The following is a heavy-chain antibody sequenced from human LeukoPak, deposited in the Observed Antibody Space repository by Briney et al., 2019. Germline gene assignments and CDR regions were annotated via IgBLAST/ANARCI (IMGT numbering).Heavy chain of an antibody. CDR1: GFTISSYE. D-gene: IGHD5-18*01. CDR2: ISSSGSTI. V-gene: IGHV3-48*03. Sequence: PGGSLRPSCAASGFTISSYEMNWVRQAPGKGLEWVSYISSSGSTIYYADSVKGRFTISRDNAKHSLYLQMNSLRAEDTAVYYCASPSPTGYSYGQFDYWGQGTLVTVYS. J-gene: IGHJ4*02. CDR3: ASPSPTGYSYGQFDY.